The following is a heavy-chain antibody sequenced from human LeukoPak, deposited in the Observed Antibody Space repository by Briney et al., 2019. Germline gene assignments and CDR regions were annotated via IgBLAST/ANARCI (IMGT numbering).Heavy chain of an antibody. V-gene: IGHV3-74*01. J-gene: IGHJ3*02. CDR3: ARGGYDHAFDI. CDR1: RFTFSSYW. CDR2: IGNDGSDT. Sequence: GGSLRLSCAASRFTFSSYWFHWVRQALGKGLVWVSRIGNDGSDTIYADSVKGRFTISRDNAKSTLYLQMNSLKAEDTAVYYCARGGYDHAFDIWGQGTMVTVSS. D-gene: IGHD2-15*01.